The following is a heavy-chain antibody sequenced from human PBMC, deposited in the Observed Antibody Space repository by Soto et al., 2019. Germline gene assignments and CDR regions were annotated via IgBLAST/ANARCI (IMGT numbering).Heavy chain of an antibody. CDR1: GGSIRRRGYY. J-gene: IGHJ5*02. D-gene: IGHD3-16*01. Sequence: QVQLQESGPGLVKPSQTLSLTCTVSGGSIRRRGYYWSWIRHHPGEGLEWIGFVYYSGSTDYNPSLKSRFTISADTSKNHCSLKLTSVTAADTAVYYCASSGAREGDWFDPWGQGTLVTVSS. CDR3: ASSGAREGDWFDP. V-gene: IGHV4-31*03. CDR2: VYYSGST.